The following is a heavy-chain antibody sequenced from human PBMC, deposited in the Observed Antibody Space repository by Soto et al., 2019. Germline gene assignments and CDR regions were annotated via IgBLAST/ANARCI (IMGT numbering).Heavy chain of an antibody. D-gene: IGHD3-22*01. J-gene: IGHJ4*02. CDR1: GYTFSAYY. CDR2: INPKSGGT. CDR3: ARGVTSAHATSGYSVY. V-gene: IGHV1-2*02. Sequence: ASVKVSCKTSGYTFSAYYMHWVRQAPGQGLEWMGWINPKSGGTLYAQKFQGRVTMTRDTSISTAYMELSRLRSDDTAVYYCARGVTSAHATSGYSVYWGQGXLLTVYS.